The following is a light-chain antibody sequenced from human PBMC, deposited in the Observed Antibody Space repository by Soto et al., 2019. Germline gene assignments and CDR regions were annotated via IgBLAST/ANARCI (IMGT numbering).Light chain of an antibody. CDR3: PQRSKWLFT. CDR1: QSCSSY. CDR2: DAS. Sequence: EIVFTQSPATLSLSPGERATLSCRASQSCSSYLAWYQQKPSRAPRLLIYDASNRATGIPARFSGSGSGTNFTLTISSLEPAAFAIYYCPQRSKWLFTFGPGTKLDIK. J-gene: IGKJ3*01. V-gene: IGKV3-11*01.